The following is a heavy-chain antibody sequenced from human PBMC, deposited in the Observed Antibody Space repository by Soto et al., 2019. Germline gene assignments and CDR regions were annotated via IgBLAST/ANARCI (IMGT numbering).Heavy chain of an antibody. CDR2: INPSGGSA. D-gene: IGHD3-22*01. CDR1: GYIFTNFY. V-gene: IGHV1-46*01. Sequence: QVELVQSGAEVKKPGASVKVSCKASGYIFTNFYMHWVRQAPGQGLEWMGIINPSGGSADYAQKFQGRVTMTRDTSKSTVYMELSSLRSEDTAVYYCARGSGDSSGYYYAQYFQHWGQGTLVTVSS. CDR3: ARGSGDSSGYYYAQYFQH. J-gene: IGHJ1*01.